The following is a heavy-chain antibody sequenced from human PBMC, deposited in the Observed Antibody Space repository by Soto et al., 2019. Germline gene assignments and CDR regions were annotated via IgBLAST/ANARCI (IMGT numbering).Heavy chain of an antibody. CDR1: GFTFSSYG. Sequence: QVQLVESGGGVVQPGRSLRLSCAASGFTFSSYGMHWVRQAPGKGLEWVAVIWYDGSNKYYADSVKGRFTISRDNSKNTLYVQMNSLRAEYTVVYYCARGGYCGGDRYSDYYYFGMDVWGQGTAVTVSS. V-gene: IGHV3-33*01. D-gene: IGHD2-21*02. CDR3: ARGGYCGGDRYSDYYYFGMDV. CDR2: IWYDGSNK. J-gene: IGHJ6*02.